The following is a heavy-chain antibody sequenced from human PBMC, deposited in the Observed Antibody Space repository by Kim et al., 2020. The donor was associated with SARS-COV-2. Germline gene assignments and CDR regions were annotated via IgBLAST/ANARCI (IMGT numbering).Heavy chain of an antibody. CDR3: TTVLGVFDWLPKGWYFDL. CDR1: GFTFSSYA. Sequence: GGSLRLSCAASGFTFSSYAMSWVRQAPGKGLEWVSVIYSGGSSTYYADSVKGRFTISRDNSKNTLYLQMNSLRAEDTAVYYCTTVLGVFDWLPKGWYFDLWGRGNRVTVSS. CDR2: IYSGGSST. V-gene: IGHV3-23*03. D-gene: IGHD3-9*01. J-gene: IGHJ2*01.